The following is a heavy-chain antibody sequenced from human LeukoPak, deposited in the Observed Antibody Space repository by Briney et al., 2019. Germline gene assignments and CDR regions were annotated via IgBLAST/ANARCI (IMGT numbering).Heavy chain of an antibody. CDR1: GFTFSGSA. CDR3: TSVVAVAGFDY. D-gene: IGHD6-19*01. CDR2: IRSKANSYAT. Sequence: PGGSLRLSCAASGFTFSGSAMHWVRQASGKGLEWVGRIRSKANSYATAYAASVKGRFTISRDDSKNTAYLQMNSLKTEDTAVYYRTSVVAVAGFDYWGQGTLVTVSS. J-gene: IGHJ4*02. V-gene: IGHV3-73*01.